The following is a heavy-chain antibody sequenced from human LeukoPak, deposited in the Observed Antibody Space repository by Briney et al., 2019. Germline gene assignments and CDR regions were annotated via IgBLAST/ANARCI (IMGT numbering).Heavy chain of an antibody. D-gene: IGHD3-10*01. J-gene: IGHJ4*02. Sequence: GESLKISCKGSGYSFTSYWIGWVRQMPGKGLEWMGTIYPGDSDTRYSPSFQGQVTISADKSITTAYLQWNSLKASDTAMYYCARQGFYYGSGSQSDYWGQGTLVIVSS. CDR1: GYSFTSYW. CDR2: IYPGDSDT. CDR3: ARQGFYYGSGSQSDY. V-gene: IGHV5-51*01.